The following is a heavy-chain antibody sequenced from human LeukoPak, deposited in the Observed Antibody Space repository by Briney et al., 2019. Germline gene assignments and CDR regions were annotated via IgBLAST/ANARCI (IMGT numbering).Heavy chain of an antibody. CDR2: IYYSGST. CDR1: GGSISSSSYY. CDR3: ARDGGRSSSWYGVDV. D-gene: IGHD6-13*01. J-gene: IGHJ6*04. Sequence: TSETLSLTCTVSGGSISSSSYYWGWIRQPPGKGLEWIGSIYYSGSTYYNPSLKSRVTISVDTSKNQFSLKLSSVTAADTAVYYCARDGGRSSSWYGVDVWGKGTTVTVSS. V-gene: IGHV4-39*07.